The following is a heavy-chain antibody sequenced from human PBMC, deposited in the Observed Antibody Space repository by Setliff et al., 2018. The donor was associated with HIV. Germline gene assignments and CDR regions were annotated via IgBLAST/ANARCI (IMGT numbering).Heavy chain of an antibody. D-gene: IGHD4-17*01. CDR3: AKDGYSDYLNSYFDY. Sequence: GESLKISCEASGFTLRSYAMYWVRQAPGKGLEWVAGISGAGATTYYADSVKGRFTISRDNSKDTLYLQMNSLRAEDTAVYYRAKDGYSDYLNSYFDYWGQGTLVTVSS. CDR2: ISGAGATT. V-gene: IGHV3-23*01. J-gene: IGHJ4*02. CDR1: GFTLRSYA.